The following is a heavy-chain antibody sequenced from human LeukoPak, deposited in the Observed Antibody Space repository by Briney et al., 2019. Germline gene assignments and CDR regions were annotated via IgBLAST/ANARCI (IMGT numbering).Heavy chain of an antibody. CDR1: GGSISSGGYY. D-gene: IGHD3-9*01. Sequence: SETLSLTCTVSGGSISSGGYYWSWIRQHPGTGLEWIGYIYYSGSTYYNPSLKSRVTISVDTSKNQFSLKLSSVTAADTAVYYCARAERYYDILTGYGDDYGMDVWGQGTTVTVSS. J-gene: IGHJ6*02. CDR3: ARAERYYDILTGYGDDYGMDV. CDR2: IYYSGST. V-gene: IGHV4-31*03.